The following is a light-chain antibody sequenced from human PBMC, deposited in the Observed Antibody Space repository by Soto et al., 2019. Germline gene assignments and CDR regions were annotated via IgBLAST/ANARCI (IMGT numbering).Light chain of an antibody. CDR1: QSVGIN. J-gene: IGKJ1*01. V-gene: IGKV3-15*01. Sequence: EIVMTQSPETKSHSPGKRPTLCCXASQSVGINVAWYQQKPGQAPRLLIYGASTRATGSPDRFSASGSATEFTPTISSLLSEDFAVYYCQQYNDWPRTFGQGTKVDIK. CDR2: GAS. CDR3: QQYNDWPRT.